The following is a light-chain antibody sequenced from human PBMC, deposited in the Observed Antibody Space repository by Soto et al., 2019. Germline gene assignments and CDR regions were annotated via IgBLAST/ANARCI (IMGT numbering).Light chain of an antibody. J-gene: IGKJ1*01. CDR3: QQYANSPPT. Sequence: EIVSTQSPGTLSLSPGERATLSCRASQSVSSNYLAWYQQKPGQAPRLLIYGASTRATGIPDRFSGSGSGTDFTLTISRLEPEDFAVYYGQQYANSPPTFGQGTKVEIK. CDR1: QSVSSNY. V-gene: IGKV3-20*01. CDR2: GAS.